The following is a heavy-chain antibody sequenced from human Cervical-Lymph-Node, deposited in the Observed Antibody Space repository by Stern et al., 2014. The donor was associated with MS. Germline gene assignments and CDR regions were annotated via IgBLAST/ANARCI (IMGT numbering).Heavy chain of an antibody. Sequence: QVQLQESGPRLVKPSETLSLTCTVPGGSITSYYWSWIRQPPGKGLEWIGYVYYGVSTNYNPSLKSRVTISVDASRNLFSLSLTSVTASDTAVYYCARVTDWYYGGSWGQGTLVTVSS. V-gene: IGHV4-59*01. CDR2: VYYGVST. CDR3: ARVTDWYYGGS. D-gene: IGHD3-3*01. CDR1: GGSITSYY. J-gene: IGHJ5*02.